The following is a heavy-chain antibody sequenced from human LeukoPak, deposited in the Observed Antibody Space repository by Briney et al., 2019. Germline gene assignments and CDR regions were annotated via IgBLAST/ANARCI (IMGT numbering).Heavy chain of an antibody. J-gene: IGHJ6*02. Sequence: PGGSLRLSCAASGFTFSSYEMNWVRQAPGKGLEWVSYISSSGSTIYYADSVKGRFTISRDNAKNSLYLQMNSLRAEDTAVYYCAREVNYDFWSGSPYYYYYGMDVWGQGTTVTVSS. CDR3: AREVNYDFWSGSPYYYYYGMDV. V-gene: IGHV3-48*03. CDR1: GFTFSSYE. D-gene: IGHD3-3*01. CDR2: ISSSGSTI.